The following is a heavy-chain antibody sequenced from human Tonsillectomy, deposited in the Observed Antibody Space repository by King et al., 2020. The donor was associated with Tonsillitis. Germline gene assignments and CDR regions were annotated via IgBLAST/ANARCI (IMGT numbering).Heavy chain of an antibody. Sequence: VQLVESGAEVKKPGASVKVSCKASGYTFTGYYMHWVRQAPGQGLEWMGWINPNSGGTNYAQKFQDRVTMTRATSISTAYMELSSLRSDDTAVYYCARASIEMDTIGIFDHWGQGTLVTVSS. V-gene: IGHV1-2*02. CDR2: INPNSGGT. D-gene: IGHD5-24*01. J-gene: IGHJ4*02. CDR3: ARASIEMDTIGIFDH. CDR1: GYTFTGYY.